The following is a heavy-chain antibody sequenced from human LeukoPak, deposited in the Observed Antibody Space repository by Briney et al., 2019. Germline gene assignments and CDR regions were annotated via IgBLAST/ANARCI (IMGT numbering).Heavy chain of an antibody. Sequence: FSDAWVSWIRQPPGKGLEWIGEINHSGSTNYNSSLKSRISISVDTSKNQFSLKLSSVTAADTAVYYCARRPYCSGGSCYGDYYFYYMDVWGKGTTVTISS. V-gene: IGHV4-34*01. CDR2: INHSGST. CDR1: FSDAW. D-gene: IGHD2-15*01. CDR3: ARRPYCSGGSCYGDYYFYYMDV. J-gene: IGHJ6*03.